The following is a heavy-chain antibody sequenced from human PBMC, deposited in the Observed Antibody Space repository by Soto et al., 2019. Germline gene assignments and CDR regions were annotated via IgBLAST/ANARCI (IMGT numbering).Heavy chain of an antibody. V-gene: IGHV3-30*18. J-gene: IGHJ6*02. CDR1: GLTFSSYG. D-gene: IGHD3-22*01. CDR2: ISYDGSNK. Sequence: GGSLRLSCAASGLTFSSYGMRWVRQAPGKGLEWVAVISYDGSNKYYADSVKGRFTISRDNSKNTLYLQMNSLRAEDTAVYYCAKGGYYDSSGYRYYYYYYGMDVWGQGTTVTVSS. CDR3: AKGGYYDSSGYRYYYYYYGMDV.